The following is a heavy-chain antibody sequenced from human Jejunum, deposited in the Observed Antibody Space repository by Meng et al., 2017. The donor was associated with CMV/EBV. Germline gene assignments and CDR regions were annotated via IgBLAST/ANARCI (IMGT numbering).Heavy chain of an antibody. CDR1: GYSFTGYY. Sequence: GSGYSFTGYYLHWVRQAPGQGLEWLGWINPNSGATSYAQNFQDRVTMTRDTSISTAYMELSRLRSDDTAVYYCARDSIGDSYFDYWGQGKLVTVS. CDR3: ARDSIGDSYFDY. V-gene: IGHV1-2*02. CDR2: INPNSGAT. J-gene: IGHJ4*02. D-gene: IGHD2-21*02.